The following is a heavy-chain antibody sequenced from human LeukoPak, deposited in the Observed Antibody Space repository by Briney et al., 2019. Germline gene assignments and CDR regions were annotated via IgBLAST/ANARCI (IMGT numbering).Heavy chain of an antibody. Sequence: GGSLRLSCAASGFTFSDYYMSWIRQAPGKGLEWVSYISSSGSTIYYADSVKGRFTISRDNAKNSLYLQMNSLRAEDTAVYYCARAGTGYDFWSGYSELDYWGQGTLVTVSS. CDR2: ISSSGSTI. CDR3: ARAGTGYDFWSGYSELDY. J-gene: IGHJ4*02. D-gene: IGHD3-3*01. CDR1: GFTFSDYY. V-gene: IGHV3-11*04.